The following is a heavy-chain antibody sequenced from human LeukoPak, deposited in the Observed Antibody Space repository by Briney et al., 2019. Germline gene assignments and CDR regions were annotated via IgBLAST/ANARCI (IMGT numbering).Heavy chain of an antibody. D-gene: IGHD2-2*01. CDR1: GGSISNAY. J-gene: IGHJ3*02. CDR3: ARTSYARGLTFDI. V-gene: IGHV4-4*07. Sequence: SETLSLTCTVSGGSISNAYWAWIRQPVGKGLEWIGRVYSSGTTNYNPSLKSRVTMSVDTSKNQFSLRLSSVTAADTAVYYCARTSYARGLTFDIWGQGTTVTVSS. CDR2: VYSSGTT.